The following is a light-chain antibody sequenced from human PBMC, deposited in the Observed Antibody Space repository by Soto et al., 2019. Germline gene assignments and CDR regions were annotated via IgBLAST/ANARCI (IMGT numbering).Light chain of an antibody. CDR3: SSYTSSMTNV. CDR1: SSDVGGYNA. Sequence: QSALTQPASVSGSPGQSITISCTGTSSDVGGYNAVSWYQHHPGKAPTLILYDVGARPSGVSYRFAGSKSGNTASLTISGLQAADEAYYFCSSYTSSMTNVFVSGTKLTVL. J-gene: IGLJ1*01. CDR2: DVG. V-gene: IGLV2-14*03.